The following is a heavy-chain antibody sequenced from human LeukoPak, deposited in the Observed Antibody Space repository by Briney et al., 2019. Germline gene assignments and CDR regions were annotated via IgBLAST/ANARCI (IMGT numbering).Heavy chain of an antibody. D-gene: IGHD3-22*01. V-gene: IGHV4-59*01. CDR2: IYYSGST. J-gene: IGHJ4*02. CDR1: GGSISSYY. Sequence: SETLSLTCTVSGGSISSYYWSWIRQPPGKGLEWIGYIYYSGSTNYNPSLKSRVTISVDTSKNQSSLKLSSVTAADTAVYYCAREGPPPYYYDSSGLYYFDYWGQGTLVTVSS. CDR3: AREGPPPYYYDSSGLYYFDY.